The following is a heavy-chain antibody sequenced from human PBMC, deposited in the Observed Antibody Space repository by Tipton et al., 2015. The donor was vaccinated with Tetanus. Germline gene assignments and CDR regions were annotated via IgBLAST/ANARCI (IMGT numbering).Heavy chain of an antibody. CDR1: GLTFRSYA. D-gene: IGHD6-13*01. J-gene: IGHJ4*01. Sequence: GSLRLSCATSGLTFRSYAMTWVRQAPGKGLEWVSGIVGSGDTTYYADSVKGRFTISRDNSKNTLYLQMNSLKSEDTAVYYCTADVPEAGRGEFDYWGHGTLVTVSS. V-gene: IGHV3-23*01. CDR3: TADVPEAGRGEFDY. CDR2: IVGSGDTT.